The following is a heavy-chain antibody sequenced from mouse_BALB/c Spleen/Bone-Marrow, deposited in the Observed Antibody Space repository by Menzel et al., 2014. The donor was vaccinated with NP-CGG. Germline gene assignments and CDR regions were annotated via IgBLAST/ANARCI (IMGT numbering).Heavy chain of an antibody. J-gene: IGHJ3*01. Sequence: VQLQQSGPELVKPGASVKMSCKASGYTFTSYYIHWVKQRPGQGLEWIGWIYPGDGSTKYNGKFKGKTTLTADKSSSTVYMLLSSLTSEDSAIYFCARDDYGYWGQGTLVTVSA. V-gene: IGHV1S56*01. CDR3: ARDDYGY. CDR1: GYTFTSYY. CDR2: IYPGDGST. D-gene: IGHD2-4*01.